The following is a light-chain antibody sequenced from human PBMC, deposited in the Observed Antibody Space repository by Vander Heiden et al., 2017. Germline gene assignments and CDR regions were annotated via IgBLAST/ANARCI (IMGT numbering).Light chain of an antibody. CDR1: QSISNY. CDR2: AVF. CDR3: QQSYSFPRT. V-gene: IGKV1-39*01. J-gene: IGKJ1*01. Sequence: DIQMTQSPSSLSASVGDRVTVTCRASQSISNYLNWYQQKPGNAPKLLIYAVFSLQSGVPSRFSGSGSGTDFTLTISSLQPEDFATYYCQQSYSFPRTFGQGTKVEIK.